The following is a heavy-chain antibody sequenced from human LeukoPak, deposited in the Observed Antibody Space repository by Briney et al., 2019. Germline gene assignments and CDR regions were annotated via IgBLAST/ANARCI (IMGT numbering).Heavy chain of an antibody. V-gene: IGHV7-4-1*02. CDR1: GYTFTGYY. CDR2: INTKTGTP. Sequence: ASVKVSCKASGYTFTGYYMQWVRQAPGQGLEWMGWINTKTGTPTYAQGFTGRFVFSLDIFVTTAYLQISNLKAEDTAAYYCARRSPSADAFDIWGQGTMVTVSS. J-gene: IGHJ3*02. CDR3: ARRSPSADAFDI.